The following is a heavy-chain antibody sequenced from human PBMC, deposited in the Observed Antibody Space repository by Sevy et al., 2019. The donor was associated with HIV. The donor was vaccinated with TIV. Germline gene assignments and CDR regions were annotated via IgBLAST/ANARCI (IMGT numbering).Heavy chain of an antibody. D-gene: IGHD5-18*01. CDR2: MKQDGSEE. CDR1: GFTFSTYA. CDR3: VREGLGGYSYSLDY. V-gene: IGHV3-7*01. Sequence: GGSLRLSCAASGFTFSTYAMGWVRQAPGKGLEWVATMKQDGSEEDYVDSVKGRFTISRDNAKNSLFLQMNSLSAEDTAVYYCVREGLGGYSYSLDYWGHGTLVTVSS. J-gene: IGHJ4*01.